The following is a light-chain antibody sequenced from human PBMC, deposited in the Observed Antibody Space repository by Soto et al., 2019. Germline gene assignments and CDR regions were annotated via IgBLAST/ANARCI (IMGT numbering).Light chain of an antibody. CDR3: CSYTASDIWV. CDR1: NSDVGGYNS. J-gene: IGLJ3*02. V-gene: IGLV2-11*01. Sequence: QSVLTQPRSVSGSPGQSVTISCTGTNSDVGGYNSVSWYQQLPGKAPKLMISAVSQRPSGVPDRFSGSKSGNTASLTISGLQADDEADYFCCSYTASDIWVFGGGTKLTVL. CDR2: AVS.